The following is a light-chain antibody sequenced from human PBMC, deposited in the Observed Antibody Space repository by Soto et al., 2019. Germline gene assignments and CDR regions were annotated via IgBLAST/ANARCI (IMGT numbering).Light chain of an antibody. CDR1: QDINNY. V-gene: IGKV1-33*01. CDR2: GAS. J-gene: IGKJ2*01. CDR3: QQYNNLPYT. Sequence: DIQMTQSPSSLPASGGDRVTITCQASQDINNYLNWYQQKPGKAPKLLVYGASNLETGVPSRFSGSGSGSEFTFTISSLQPEDIATYYCQQYNNLPYTFGQGTKLEIK.